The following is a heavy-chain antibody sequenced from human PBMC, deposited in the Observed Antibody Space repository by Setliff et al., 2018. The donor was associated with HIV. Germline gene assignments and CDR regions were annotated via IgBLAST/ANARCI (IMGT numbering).Heavy chain of an antibody. D-gene: IGHD3-16*02. J-gene: IGHJ4*02. Sequence: PSATLSLTCAVYGGSFSDYYRSWIRQSPGRGLEWIGEINRGGSTIYNPSLKSRVTISIDTSKNQFSLNLTSVTAADTAIYYCARGLDVWGTYCYRNYFDYWGQGTLVTVSS. CDR1: GGSFSDYY. CDR3: ARGLDVWGTYCYRNYFDY. CDR2: INRGGST. V-gene: IGHV4-34*01.